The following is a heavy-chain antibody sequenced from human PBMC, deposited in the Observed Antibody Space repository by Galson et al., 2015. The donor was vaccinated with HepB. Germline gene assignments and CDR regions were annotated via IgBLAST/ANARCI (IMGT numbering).Heavy chain of an antibody. D-gene: IGHD3-9*01. Sequence: SLRLSCAASGFTFSSYGMHWVRQAPGKGLEWVAVIWYDGSNKYYADSVKGRFTISRDNSKNTLYLQMNSLRAEDTAVYYCARGILTGYYARYYYGMDVWGQGTTVTVSS. CDR2: IWYDGSNK. CDR3: ARGILTGYYARYYYGMDV. CDR1: GFTFSSYG. V-gene: IGHV3-33*08. J-gene: IGHJ6*02.